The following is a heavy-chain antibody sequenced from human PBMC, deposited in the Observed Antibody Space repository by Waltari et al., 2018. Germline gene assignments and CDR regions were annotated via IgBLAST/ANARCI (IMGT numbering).Heavy chain of an antibody. J-gene: IGHJ4*02. D-gene: IGHD3-16*01. CDR3: ARLHLPGTEWGGV. CDR2: ISYDGSNK. Sequence: GGGVVQPGRSLRLSCAASGFTFSSYAMHWVRQAPGKGLEWVAVISYDGSNKYYADSVKGRFTISRDNSKNTLYLQMNSLRAEDTAVYYCARLHLPGTEWGGVWGQGTLVTVSS. V-gene: IGHV3-30-3*01. CDR1: GFTFSSYA.